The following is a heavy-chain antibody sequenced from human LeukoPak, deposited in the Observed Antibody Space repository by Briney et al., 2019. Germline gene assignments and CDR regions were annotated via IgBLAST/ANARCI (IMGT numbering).Heavy chain of an antibody. Sequence: SEALSLTCTVSGGSISSYYWTWIRQPPGKGLEWIGHIHYSGSTKYKASLRSRVTISLDTSKNQFSLRMTSVTAADTAVYYCARGGGPPSYLDFWGQGTLVTVSS. J-gene: IGHJ4*02. CDR3: ARGGGPPSYLDF. V-gene: IGHV4-59*01. D-gene: IGHD3-16*01. CDR1: GGSISSYY. CDR2: IHYSGST.